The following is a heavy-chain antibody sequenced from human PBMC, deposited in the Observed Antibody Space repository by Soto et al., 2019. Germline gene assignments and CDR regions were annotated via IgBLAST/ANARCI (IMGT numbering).Heavy chain of an antibody. V-gene: IGHV6-1*01. CDR1: GDSVSSNSDA. CDR3: ARGDQGFDP. Sequence: SQTLLLTCAISGDSVSSNSDAWNWIRQSPSRGLEWLGRTYYKSKWYNNYAVSVKSRITINPDTSKNQFSLQLNSVTPEDTAVYYCARGDQGFDPWGQGTLVTVSS. CDR2: TYYKSKWYN. J-gene: IGHJ5*02. D-gene: IGHD2-2*01.